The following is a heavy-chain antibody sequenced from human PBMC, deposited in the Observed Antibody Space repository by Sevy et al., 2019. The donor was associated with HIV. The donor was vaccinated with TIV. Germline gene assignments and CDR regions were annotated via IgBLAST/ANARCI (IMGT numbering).Heavy chain of an antibody. V-gene: IGHV3-15*01. CDR3: TTLQGGVARGASDY. CDR1: GFTFSNAW. CDR2: IKSKTYGGTT. Sequence: GGSLRLSCAASGFTFSNAWMSWVRQAPGKGLEWVGRIKSKTYGGTTDYAAPVKGRFTISRDDSKNTLYLQMNSLKTEDTAVYYCTTLQGGVARGASDYWGQGTLVTVSS. J-gene: IGHJ4*02. D-gene: IGHD3-10*01.